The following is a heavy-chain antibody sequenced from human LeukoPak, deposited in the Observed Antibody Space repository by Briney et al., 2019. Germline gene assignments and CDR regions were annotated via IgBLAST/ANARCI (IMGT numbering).Heavy chain of an antibody. CDR3: ARGVRPMVRGVIITQPNAFDI. CDR2: ISSSGSTI. Sequence: PGGSLRLSCAASGFTFSDYCMSWIRQAPGKGLEWVSYISSSGSTIYCADSVKGRFTISRDNAKNSLYLQMNSLRAEDTAVYYCARGVRPMVRGVIITQPNAFDIWGQGTMVTVSS. V-gene: IGHV3-11*01. D-gene: IGHD3-10*01. J-gene: IGHJ3*02. CDR1: GFTFSDYC.